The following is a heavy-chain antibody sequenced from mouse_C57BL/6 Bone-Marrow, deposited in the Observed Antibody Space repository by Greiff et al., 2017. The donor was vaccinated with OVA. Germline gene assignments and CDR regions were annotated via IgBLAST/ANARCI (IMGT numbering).Heavy chain of an antibody. D-gene: IGHD4-1*01. J-gene: IGHJ2*01. CDR3: ARRELGHNYFDY. Sequence: VQRVESGAELARPGASVKLSCKASGYTFTSYGISWVKQRTGQGLEWIGEIYPRSGNTYYNEKFKGKATLTADKSSSTAYMELRSLTSEDSAVYFCARRELGHNYFDYWGQGTTLTVSS. CDR1: GYTFTSYG. CDR2: IYPRSGNT. V-gene: IGHV1-81*01.